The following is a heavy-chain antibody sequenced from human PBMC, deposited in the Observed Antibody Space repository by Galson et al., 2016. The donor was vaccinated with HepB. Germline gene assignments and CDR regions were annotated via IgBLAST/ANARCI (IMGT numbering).Heavy chain of an antibody. CDR3: VKGGWETGLHH. V-gene: IGHV3-23*01. Sequence: SLRLSCAASGFTFSAYAMTWVRQAPGQGLKWVSSVSHTAGATWYADSVKGRFTISRDNSVDTVHLQMNSLRAGDTAIYDCVKGGWETGLHHWGQGTLVSVSS. CDR2: VSHTAGAT. D-gene: IGHD1-26*01. CDR1: GFTFSAYA. J-gene: IGHJ5*02.